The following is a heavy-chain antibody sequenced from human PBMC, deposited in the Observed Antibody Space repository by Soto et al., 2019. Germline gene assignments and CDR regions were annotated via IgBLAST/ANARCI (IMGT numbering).Heavy chain of an antibody. CDR1: GGTFSSYT. J-gene: IGHJ4*02. D-gene: IGHD3-22*01. Sequence: QVQLVQSGAEVKKPGSSVKVSCKASGGTFSSYTISWVRQAPGQGLEWMGRIIPILGIANYAQKFQGRVTITADKSTSTAYMELSSLGSEDTAVYYCARDRYYYDSSGYYPLGYWGQGTLVTVSS. V-gene: IGHV1-69*08. CDR3: ARDRYYYDSSGYYPLGY. CDR2: IIPILGIA.